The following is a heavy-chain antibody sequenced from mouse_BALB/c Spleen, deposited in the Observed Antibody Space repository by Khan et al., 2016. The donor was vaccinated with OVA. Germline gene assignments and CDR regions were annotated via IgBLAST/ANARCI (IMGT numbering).Heavy chain of an antibody. J-gene: IGHJ2*01. CDR3: ARDSNFDY. Sequence: VELVESGGGLVQPGGSRKLSCAASGFTFSRFGMHWVRQAPEKGLEWVAYISSCSSTIYYADTVKGRFTISRDNPKNTLFLQMTSLRSEDTAMYYCARDSNFDYWGQGTTLTVSS. CDR1: GFTFSRFG. V-gene: IGHV5-17*02. CDR2: ISSCSSTI.